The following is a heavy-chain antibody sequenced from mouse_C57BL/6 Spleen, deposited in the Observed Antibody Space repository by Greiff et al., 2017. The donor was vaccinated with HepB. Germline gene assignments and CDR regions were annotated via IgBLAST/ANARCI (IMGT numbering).Heavy chain of an antibody. J-gene: IGHJ1*03. CDR3: ARKDYGSSYERDWYFDV. V-gene: IGHV1-69*01. CDR1: GYTFTSYW. CDR2: IDPSDSYT. Sequence: VQLQQSGAELVMPGASVKLSCKASGYTFTSYWMHWVKQRPGQGLEWIGEIDPSDSYTNYNQKFKGKSTLTVDKSSSTAYMQLSSLTSEDSAVYYCARKDYGSSYERDWYFDVWGTGTTVTVSS. D-gene: IGHD1-1*01.